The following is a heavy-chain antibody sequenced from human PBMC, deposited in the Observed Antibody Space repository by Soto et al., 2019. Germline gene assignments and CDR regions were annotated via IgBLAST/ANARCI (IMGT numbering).Heavy chain of an antibody. J-gene: IGHJ4*02. Sequence: EVQLLESGGGLVQPGGSLRLSCAASGFTFSSYGMTWVRQAPGKGLEWVSFGSATGAGTYYAVSVKGRFTISRDNSKNTLYLQITSLRADDTAVYYCAKDRRAGGNYGFYSDFWGQGALVIVSS. CDR1: GFTFSSYG. CDR2: GSATGAGT. D-gene: IGHD1-7*01. CDR3: AKDRRAGGNYGFYSDF. V-gene: IGHV3-23*01.